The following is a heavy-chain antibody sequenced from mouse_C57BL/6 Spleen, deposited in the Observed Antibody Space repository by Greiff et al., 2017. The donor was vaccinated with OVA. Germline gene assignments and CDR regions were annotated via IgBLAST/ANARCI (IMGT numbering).Heavy chain of an antibody. Sequence: QVQLQQPGAELVRPGTSVKLSCKASGYTFTSYWMHWVKQRPGQGLEWIGVIDPSDSYTNYNQKFKGKATLTVDTSSSTAYMQLSSLTSEDSAVYYCARGSNYLYAMDYWGQGTSGTGSS. V-gene: IGHV1-59*01. CDR2: IDPSDSYT. CDR3: ARGSNYLYAMDY. J-gene: IGHJ4*01. D-gene: IGHD2-5*01. CDR1: GYTFTSYW.